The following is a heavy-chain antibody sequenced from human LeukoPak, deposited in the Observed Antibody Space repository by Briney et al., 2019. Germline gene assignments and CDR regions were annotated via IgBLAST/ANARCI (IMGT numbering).Heavy chain of an antibody. CDR3: ARGEGGNVRYFDY. Sequence: SETLSLTCAVSGYSISSGYYWGWIRQPPGKGLEWIGSIHHSGSTYYNPSLKSRDTISVDTSKNQFSLKLSSATAADTAVYYCARGEGGNVRYFDYWGQGTLVTVSS. CDR1: GYSISSGYY. D-gene: IGHD4-23*01. CDR2: IHHSGST. V-gene: IGHV4-38-2*01. J-gene: IGHJ4*02.